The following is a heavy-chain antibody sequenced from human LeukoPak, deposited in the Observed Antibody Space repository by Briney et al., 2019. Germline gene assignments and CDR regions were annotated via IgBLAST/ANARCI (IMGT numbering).Heavy chain of an antibody. CDR2: IYYTGST. V-gene: IGHV4-59*08. CDR3: VNSKSNYEAVS. J-gene: IGHJ5*02. CDR1: GGSISGYH. Sequence: PSETLSLTCTVSGGSISGYHWSWNRQSPGKGLEWIGYIYYTGSTTYNPSLKSRVTMSADTSKNQFSLKLSSVTAADTAFYFCVNSKSNYEAVSWGPGTLVTVSS. D-gene: IGHD3-22*01.